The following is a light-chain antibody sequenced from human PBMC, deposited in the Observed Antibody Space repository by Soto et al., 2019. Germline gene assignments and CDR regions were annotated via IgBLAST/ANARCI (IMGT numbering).Light chain of an antibody. V-gene: IGKV4-1*01. J-gene: IGKJ1*01. Sequence: DIVMTHSPDSLAVSLGERATINCKSSQSILYSSNNKNYLAWYQQKPGQPPKLLIYWASTRKSGVPDRFSGSGSGTDFTLTISSLQAEDVAVYYCQQYYSTPWTFGQGTKVDIK. CDR3: QQYYSTPWT. CDR1: QSILYSSNNKNY. CDR2: WAS.